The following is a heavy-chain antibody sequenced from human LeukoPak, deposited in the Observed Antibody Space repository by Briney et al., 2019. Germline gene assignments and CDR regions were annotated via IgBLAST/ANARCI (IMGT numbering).Heavy chain of an antibody. Sequence: PGGSLRLSCAASGFTFSSYGMHWVRQAPGKGLEWVAVISYDGSNKYYADSVKGRFTISRDNSKNTLYLQMNSLRAEDTAVYYCAKDMNWNEGFDYWGQGTLVTVSS. V-gene: IGHV3-30*18. CDR3: AKDMNWNEGFDY. D-gene: IGHD1-1*01. J-gene: IGHJ4*02. CDR2: ISYDGSNK. CDR1: GFTFSSYG.